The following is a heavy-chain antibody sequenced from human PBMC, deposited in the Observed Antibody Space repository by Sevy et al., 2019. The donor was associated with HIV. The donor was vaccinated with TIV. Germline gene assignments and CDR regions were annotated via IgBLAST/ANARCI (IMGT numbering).Heavy chain of an antibody. D-gene: IGHD6-13*01. CDR2: IKQVGREK. CDR1: GFRLRSNW. Sequence: GGSLRLSCAASGFRLRSNWMSWVRQAPGKGLEWLANIKQVGREKFYVDSVKGRFTISRDKAMNSLFLDMHSLRVEDTAIYFCARESDRSSYFADWGQGTLVTVSS. CDR3: ARESDRSSYFAD. V-gene: IGHV3-7*03. J-gene: IGHJ4*02.